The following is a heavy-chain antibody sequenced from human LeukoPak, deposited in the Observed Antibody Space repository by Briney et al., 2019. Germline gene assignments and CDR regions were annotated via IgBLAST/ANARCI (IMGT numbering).Heavy chain of an antibody. V-gene: IGHV3-7*01. Sequence: GGSLGLSCAASGFTFSSYWMSWVRQAPGKGLEWVANIKEDGSETYYVDSVKGRFTISRDNAKNSLYLQMNSLRAEDTAVYYCARGSSSTGFAYWGQGTLVTVSS. CDR2: IKEDGSET. CDR1: GFTFSSYW. CDR3: ARGSSSTGFAY. D-gene: IGHD6-13*01. J-gene: IGHJ4*02.